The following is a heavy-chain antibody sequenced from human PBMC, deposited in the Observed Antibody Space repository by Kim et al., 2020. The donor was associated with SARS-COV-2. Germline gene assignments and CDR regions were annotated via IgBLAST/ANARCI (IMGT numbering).Heavy chain of an antibody. CDR2: IYYSGST. D-gene: IGHD3-3*01. CDR3: ARVLFGFWSGFDY. V-gene: IGHV4-30-4*01. J-gene: IGHJ4*02. CDR1: GGSISSGDYY. Sequence: SETLSLTCTVSGGSISSGDYYWSWIRQPPGKGLEWIGYIYYSGSTYYNPSLKSRVTISVDTSKNQFSLKLSSVTAADTAVYYCARVLFGFWSGFDYWGQGTLVTVSS.